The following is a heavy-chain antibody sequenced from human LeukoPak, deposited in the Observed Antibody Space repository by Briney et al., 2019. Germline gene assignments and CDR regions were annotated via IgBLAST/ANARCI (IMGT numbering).Heavy chain of an antibody. D-gene: IGHD5-18*01. V-gene: IGHV4-59*01. CDR1: GGSISSYY. J-gene: IGHJ4*02. CDR3: ACEIQLWSKFDY. CDR2: IYYSGST. Sequence: SEPLSLTCTVSGGSISSYYWSWIRQPPGKGLEWIGYIYYSGSTNYNPSLKSRVTISVDTSKNQFSLKLSSVTAADTAVYYCACEIQLWSKFDYWGQGTLVTVSS.